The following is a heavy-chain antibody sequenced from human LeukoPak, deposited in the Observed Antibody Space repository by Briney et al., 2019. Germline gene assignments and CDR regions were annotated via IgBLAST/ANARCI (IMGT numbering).Heavy chain of an antibody. J-gene: IGHJ4*02. CDR2: IYTSGST. D-gene: IGHD3-3*01. CDR1: GGSISSYY. V-gene: IGHV4-4*07. CDR3: ARAHYGFWSGYWYFDY. Sequence: SETLSLTCTVSGGSISSYYWSWIRQPAGKGLEWIGRIYTSGSTNYNPSLKSRVTMSVDTSKNQFSLKLSSVTAADTAVYYCARAHYGFWSGYWYFDYWGQGTLVTVSS.